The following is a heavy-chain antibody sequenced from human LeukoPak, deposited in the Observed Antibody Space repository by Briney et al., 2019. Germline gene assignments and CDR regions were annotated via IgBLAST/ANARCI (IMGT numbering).Heavy chain of an antibody. V-gene: IGHV4-39*01. CDR2: IYYSGST. Sequence: PSETLSLTCTVSGGSISSSSYYWGWIRQPPGKGLEWIGSIYYSGSTYYNPSLKSRVTISVDTSKNQFSLKLSSVTAADTAVYYCARRRWLRQHFDYWGQGTLVTVSS. CDR1: GGSISSSSYY. D-gene: IGHD5-12*01. J-gene: IGHJ4*02. CDR3: ARRRWLRQHFDY.